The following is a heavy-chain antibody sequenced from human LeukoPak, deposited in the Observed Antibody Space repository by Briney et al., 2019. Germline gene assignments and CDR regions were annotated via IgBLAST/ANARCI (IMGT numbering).Heavy chain of an antibody. Sequence: ASVKVSCKASGGTFSSYAISWVRQAPGQGLEWMGGIIPIFGTANYAQKFQGRVTITADESTSTAYMELSSLRSEDTAVYYCATEQVVLPYNAFDIWGQGTMVTVSS. CDR1: GGTFSSYA. CDR2: IIPIFGTA. J-gene: IGHJ3*02. V-gene: IGHV1-69*13. CDR3: ATEQVVLPYNAFDI. D-gene: IGHD3-22*01.